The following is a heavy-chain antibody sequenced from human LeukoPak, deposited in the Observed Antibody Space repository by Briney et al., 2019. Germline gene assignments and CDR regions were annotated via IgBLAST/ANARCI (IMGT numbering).Heavy chain of an antibody. V-gene: IGHV3-23*01. D-gene: IGHD3-9*01. Sequence: GGTLRLSCAASGFTFSDYGMSWVRQAPGKGLEWVSTIGGRGGSTYYADSVKGRFTISRDNSKNTLYLQMNSLRAEDTAVHYCAKQGRDWLRDYYYYMDVWGKGTTVTISS. CDR2: IGGRGGST. CDR1: GFTFSDYG. J-gene: IGHJ6*03. CDR3: AKQGRDWLRDYYYYMDV.